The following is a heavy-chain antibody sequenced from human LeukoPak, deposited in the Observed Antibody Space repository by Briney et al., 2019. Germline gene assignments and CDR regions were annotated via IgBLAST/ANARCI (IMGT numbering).Heavy chain of an antibody. D-gene: IGHD3-10*01. Sequence: GGSLRLSCAASGFTFSSYAMSWVRQAPGKGLEWVSGISGSGGTTYYADSVKGRFTISRDNSKNTLYLQMNSLRAEDTAVYYCAKDTHRSRTYYNSPFDIWGQGPMGT. CDR2: ISGSGGTT. J-gene: IGHJ3*02. CDR1: GFTFSSYA. CDR3: AKDTHRSRTYYNSPFDI. V-gene: IGHV3-23*01.